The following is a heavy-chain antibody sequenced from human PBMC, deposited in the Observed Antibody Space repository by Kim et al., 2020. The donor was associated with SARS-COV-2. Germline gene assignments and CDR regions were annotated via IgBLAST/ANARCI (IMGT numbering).Heavy chain of an antibody. Sequence: GGSLRLSCVASGFTFSTYWMNWVRQVPGKGLVWLSRINSDGSDTTYADSVKGRFTISRDNAKNTLYLHLNSLRAEDTALYYCARPLSGTNCYDYWGQGTLVTVSS. CDR1: GFTFSTYW. D-gene: IGHD2-8*01. J-gene: IGHJ4*02. CDR3: ARPLSGTNCYDY. CDR2: INSDGSDT. V-gene: IGHV3-74*01.